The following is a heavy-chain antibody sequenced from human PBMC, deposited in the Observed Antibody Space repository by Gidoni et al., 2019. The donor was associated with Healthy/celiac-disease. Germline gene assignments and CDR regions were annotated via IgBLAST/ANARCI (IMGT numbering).Heavy chain of an antibody. V-gene: IGHV3-48*02. CDR2: MSSSSSTI. D-gene: IGHD3-22*01. CDR1: GFTFRTYR. J-gene: IGHJ4*02. Sequence: DVPLVESGGGLVQPGWSLSLSCSASGFTFRTYRMNWVRQAPGKGLEWVSYMSSSSSTIYYADSVKGRFNISRDNAKNSLYLQMNSLRDEDTAVYYCARDPTMIVVLGPWGYFDYWGQGTLVTVSS. CDR3: ARDPTMIVVLGPWGYFDY.